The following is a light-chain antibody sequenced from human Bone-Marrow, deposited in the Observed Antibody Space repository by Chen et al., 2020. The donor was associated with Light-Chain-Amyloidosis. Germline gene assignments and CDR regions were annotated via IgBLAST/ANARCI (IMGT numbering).Light chain of an antibody. CDR1: SSDVGGYNY. J-gene: IGLJ3*02. CDR2: DVS. V-gene: IGLV2-14*01. CDR3: SSYTSSSRWV. Sequence: QSALTQPASVSGSPGQSITLSCTGTSSDVGGYNYVSCYQQHPGKAPKLMIFDVSNRPSGVSSRFSGSKSGNTASLTISGLQAEDEADYYCSSYTSSSRWVFGGGTKLTVL.